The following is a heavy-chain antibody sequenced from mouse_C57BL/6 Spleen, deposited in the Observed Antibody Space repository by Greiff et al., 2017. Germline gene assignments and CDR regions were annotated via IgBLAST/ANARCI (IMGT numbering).Heavy chain of an antibody. CDR1: GYTFTSYG. J-gene: IGHJ1*03. CDR3: ASGTGYFDV. V-gene: IGHV1-81*01. CDR2: IYPRSGNT. Sequence: QVQLKQSGAELARPGASVKLSCKASGYTFTSYGISWVKQRTGQGLEWIGEIYPRSGNTYYNEKFKGKATLTADKSSSTAYMELRSLTSEDSAVYFCASGTGYFDVWGTGTTVTVSS. D-gene: IGHD4-1*01.